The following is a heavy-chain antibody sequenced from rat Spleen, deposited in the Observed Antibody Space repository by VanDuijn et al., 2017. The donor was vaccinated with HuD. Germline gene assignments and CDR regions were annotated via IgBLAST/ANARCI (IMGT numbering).Heavy chain of an antibody. J-gene: IGHJ3*01. CDR1: GFTFSDYY. V-gene: IGHV5-29*01. D-gene: IGHD1-5*01. CDR2: ISYDGSST. CDR3: TRGGYNWAFAY. Sequence: EVQLVESDGGLVQPGRSLKLSCAASGFTFSDYYMAWVRQAPTKGLEWVATISYDGSSTYYRDSVKGRVTISRDNTKSTLYLQMDSLRSEDTATYYCTRGGYNWAFAYWGQGTLVTVSS.